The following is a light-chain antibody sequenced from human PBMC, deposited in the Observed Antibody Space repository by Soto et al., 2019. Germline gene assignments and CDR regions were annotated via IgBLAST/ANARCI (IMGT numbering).Light chain of an antibody. V-gene: IGKV1-39*01. CDR3: QQSYSTPPT. CDR1: QSISSY. J-gene: IGKJ5*01. CDR2: AAS. Sequence: DSQITHCPSSHPGCFQEIGSVTCRASQSISSYLNWYQQKPGKAPKLLIYAASSLQSGVPSRFSGSGSGTDFTLTISSLQPEDFATYYCQQSYSTPPTFGQGTRLEI.